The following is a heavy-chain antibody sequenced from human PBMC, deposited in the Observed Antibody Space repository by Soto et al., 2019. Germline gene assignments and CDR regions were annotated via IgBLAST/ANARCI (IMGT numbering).Heavy chain of an antibody. CDR3: ARVDGDYSFYYYYGMDV. CDR1: GGSFSGHY. Sequence: ASETLSLTCAVYGGSFSGHYWSWIRQPPGKGLEWIGEINHSGSTNYNPSLKSRVTISVDTSKNQFSLKLSSVTAADTAVYYCARVDGDYSFYYYYGMDVWGQGTTVTVSS. CDR2: INHSGST. D-gene: IGHD4-17*01. V-gene: IGHV4-34*01. J-gene: IGHJ6*02.